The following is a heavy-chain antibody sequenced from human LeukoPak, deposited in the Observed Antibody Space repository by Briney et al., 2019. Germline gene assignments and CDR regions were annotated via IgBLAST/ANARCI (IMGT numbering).Heavy chain of an antibody. V-gene: IGHV4-59*01. D-gene: IGHD5-12*01. CDR3: ASLPIVATTRPFDY. Sequence: SETLPLTCTVSGGSISSYYWSWIRQPPGKGLEWIGYIYYSGSTNYNPSLKSRVTISVDTSKNQFFLKLSSVTAADTAVYYCASLPIVATTRPFDYWGQGTLVTVSS. J-gene: IGHJ4*02. CDR1: GGSISSYY. CDR2: IYYSGST.